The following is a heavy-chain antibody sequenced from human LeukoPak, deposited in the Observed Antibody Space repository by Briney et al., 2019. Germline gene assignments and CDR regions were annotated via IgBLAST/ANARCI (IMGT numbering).Heavy chain of an antibody. Sequence: PGGSLRLSCVGSGFTISNYWLHWVRQAPGTGLVWVSRIHPDGSITTYADSVKGRFTISRDNAKNTLYLQMNSLRAEDTAVYYCAPQQTYSPYNWFDPWGQGTLVTVSS. V-gene: IGHV3-74*03. CDR2: IHPDGSIT. J-gene: IGHJ5*02. CDR1: GFTISNYW. D-gene: IGHD5-12*01. CDR3: APQQTYSPYNWFDP.